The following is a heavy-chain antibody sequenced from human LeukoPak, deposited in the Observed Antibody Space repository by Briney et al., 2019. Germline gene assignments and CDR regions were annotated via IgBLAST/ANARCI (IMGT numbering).Heavy chain of an antibody. D-gene: IGHD3-22*01. J-gene: IGHJ4*02. CDR1: GFTVSSTY. CDR2: IYSGGST. CDR3: ARDRSGDSTAYYTDY. Sequence: GESLKISCAAAGFTVSSTYMTWFRQAPGKGLEWVSLIYSGGSTIYADSVKGRFTISRDNSKNTVYLQMNSLRAEDTAVYYCARDRSGDSTAYYTDYWGQGTLVTVSS. V-gene: IGHV3-66*01.